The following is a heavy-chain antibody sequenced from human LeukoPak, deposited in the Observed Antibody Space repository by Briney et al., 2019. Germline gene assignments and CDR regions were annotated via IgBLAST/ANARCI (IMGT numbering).Heavy chain of an antibody. D-gene: IGHD6-19*01. V-gene: IGHV3-7*04. CDR3: ARGIGYSSGWWGVNSYYYYYMDV. CDR2: IKQDGSEK. J-gene: IGHJ6*03. CDR1: GFTFSSYE. Sequence: QPGGSLRLSCAASGFTFSSYEMSWVRQAPGKGLEWVANIKQDGSEKYYVDSVKGRFTISRDNAKNSLYLQMNSLRAEDTAVYYCARGIGYSSGWWGVNSYYYYYMDVWGKGTTVTVSS.